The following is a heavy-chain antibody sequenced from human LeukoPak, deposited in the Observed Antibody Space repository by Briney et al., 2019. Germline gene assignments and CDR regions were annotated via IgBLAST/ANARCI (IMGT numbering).Heavy chain of an antibody. Sequence: PSETLSLTCTVSGYSISSGYYWGWIRQPPGKGLGWIGSIYHSGSTYYNPSLKSRVTISVDTSKNQFSLKLSSVTAADTAVYYCARDGTMVRGLSFDYWGQGTLVTVSS. V-gene: IGHV4-38-2*02. CDR2: IYHSGST. J-gene: IGHJ4*02. CDR1: GYSISSGYY. CDR3: ARDGTMVRGLSFDY. D-gene: IGHD3-10*01.